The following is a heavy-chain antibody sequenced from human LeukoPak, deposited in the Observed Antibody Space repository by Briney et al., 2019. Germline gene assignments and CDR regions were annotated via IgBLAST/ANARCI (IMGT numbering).Heavy chain of an antibody. Sequence: PSETLSLTCTVSGGSISSISYYWGWIRQPPGEGLEWIGSLYYTGSTNYNPSLKSRVTMSVDTSKNQFSLKLNSVTAADTAVYYCARGKKGPREYYGMDVWGQGTTVTVSS. V-gene: IGHV4-39*07. CDR3: ARGKKGPREYYGMDV. CDR2: LYYTGST. J-gene: IGHJ6*02. CDR1: GGSISSISYY.